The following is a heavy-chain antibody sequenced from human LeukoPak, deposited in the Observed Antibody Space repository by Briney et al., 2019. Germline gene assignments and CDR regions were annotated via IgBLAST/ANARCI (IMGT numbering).Heavy chain of an antibody. CDR3: VRQEPLYCSSATCYMDGWFDP. CDR1: GDSINTNSYF. CDR2: VYYSGST. Sequence: SETLSLTCTVSGDSINTNSYFWGWIRQPPGKGLEWIGSVYYSGSTYSSPSLKSRVTMSVDTSKNQFSLNLNSVTATDMAVYYCVRQEPLYCSSATCYMDGWFDPWGQGTLVTVSS. D-gene: IGHD2-2*02. J-gene: IGHJ5*02. V-gene: IGHV4-39*01.